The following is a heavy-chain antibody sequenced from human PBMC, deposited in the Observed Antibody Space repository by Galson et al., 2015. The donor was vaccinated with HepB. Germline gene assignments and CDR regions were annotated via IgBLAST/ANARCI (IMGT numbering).Heavy chain of an antibody. D-gene: IGHD6-19*01. J-gene: IGHJ3*02. CDR2: TYYRSKWYN. CDR3: ARESSGYSSGWIHYDAFDI. V-gene: IGHV6-1*01. CDR1: GDSVSSNSAA. Sequence: CAISGDSVSSNSAAWNWIRQSPSRGLEWLGRTYYRSKWYNDYAVSVKSRITINPGTSKNQFSLQLNSVTPEDTAVYYCARESSGYSSGWIHYDAFDIWGQGTMVTVSS.